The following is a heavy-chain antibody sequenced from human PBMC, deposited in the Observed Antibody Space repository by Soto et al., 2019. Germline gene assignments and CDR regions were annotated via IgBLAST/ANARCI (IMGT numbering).Heavy chain of an antibody. D-gene: IGHD2-15*01. CDR3: ARDMVAAMSWCFDP. J-gene: IGHJ5*02. V-gene: IGHV4-59*01. Sequence: SETLSLTCTVSGGSISSYYWSWIRQPPGKGLEWIGYIYYSGSTNYNPSLKSRVTISVDTSKNQFSLKLSSVTAADTAVYYCARDMVAAMSWCFDPWGQGTLVTVSS. CDR1: GGSISSYY. CDR2: IYYSGST.